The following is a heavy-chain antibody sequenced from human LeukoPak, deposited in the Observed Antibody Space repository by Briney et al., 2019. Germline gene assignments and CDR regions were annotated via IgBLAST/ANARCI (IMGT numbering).Heavy chain of an antibody. D-gene: IGHD1-26*01. CDR2: IYSGGTT. Sequence: PEGSLRLSCAASGFTVGSNYMSWVRQAPGKGLEWVSFIYSGGTTYYADSVKGRFTISRDNSKNTLSLQMNSRRAEDTAVYYCARDGDSGSYLAYFQDWGQGTLVTVSS. J-gene: IGHJ1*01. CDR3: ARDGDSGSYLAYFQD. CDR1: GFTVGSNY. V-gene: IGHV3-53*01.